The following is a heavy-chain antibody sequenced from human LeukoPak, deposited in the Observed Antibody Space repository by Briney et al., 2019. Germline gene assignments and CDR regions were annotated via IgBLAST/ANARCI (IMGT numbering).Heavy chain of an antibody. CDR2: INSDGSST. V-gene: IGHV3-74*01. CDR3: AREYGYGYVNWFDP. Sequence: GGSLRLSCAASGFTFSSYWMHWVRQAPGKGLVWVSRINSDGSSTSYADSVKGRFTISRDNAKNTLYLQMNSLRAEDTAVYYCAREYGYGYVNWFDPWGQGTLVTVSS. D-gene: IGHD5-18*01. CDR1: GFTFSSYW. J-gene: IGHJ5*02.